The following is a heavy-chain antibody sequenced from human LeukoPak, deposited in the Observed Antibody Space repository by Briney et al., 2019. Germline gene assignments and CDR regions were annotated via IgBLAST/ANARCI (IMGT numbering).Heavy chain of an antibody. D-gene: IGHD1-20*01. V-gene: IGHV3-48*01. CDR2: ISSSSSTI. CDR1: GFTFSSYE. J-gene: IGHJ5*02. Sequence: GGSLRLSCAASGFTFSSYEMNWVRQAPGKGLEWVSYISSSSSTIYYADSVKGRFTISRDNAKNSLYLQMNSLRAEDTAVYYCARDITIGWFDPWGQGTLVTVSS. CDR3: ARDITIGWFDP.